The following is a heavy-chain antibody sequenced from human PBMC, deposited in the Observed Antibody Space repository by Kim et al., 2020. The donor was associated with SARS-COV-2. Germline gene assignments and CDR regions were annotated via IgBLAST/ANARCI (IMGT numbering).Heavy chain of an antibody. Sequence: ASVKVSCKISGYAGTTLAMNWVRQPPGKGLEWMGGFDPLRGDTIYTQHFQGRLAMTEDTSTHTAYMELSGLRPQDTAVYYCRGLYANFDYWGEGTLVTVS. J-gene: IGHJ4*02. CDR2: FDPLRGDT. CDR3: RGLYANFDY. CDR1: GYAGTTLA. D-gene: IGHD3-10*01. V-gene: IGHV1-24*01.